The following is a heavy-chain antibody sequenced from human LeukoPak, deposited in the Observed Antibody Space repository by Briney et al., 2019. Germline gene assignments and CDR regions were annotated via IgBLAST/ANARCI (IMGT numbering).Heavy chain of an antibody. CDR1: GFTFSSSW. D-gene: IGHD3-22*01. CDR3: ARDYYDSSGYFDY. Sequence: TGGSLRLSCAASGFTFSSSWMSWVRQAPGKGLEWVSVIYSGGSTYYADSVKGRFTISRDNSKNTLYLQVNSLRAEDTAVYYCARDYYDSSGYFDYWGQGTLVTVSS. CDR2: IYSGGST. J-gene: IGHJ4*02. V-gene: IGHV3-66*02.